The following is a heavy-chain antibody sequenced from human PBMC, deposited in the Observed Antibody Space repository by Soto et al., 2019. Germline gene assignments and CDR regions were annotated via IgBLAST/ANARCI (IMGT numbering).Heavy chain of an antibody. Sequence: SETLSLTCTVSGGSISITNYYWGWIRQPPGKGLEWIGSIYYSGSTSYKPSLKSRVTMSVDTSMNQFSLRLSSVTAADTAVYYCATYGSGSYGFDPWGQGTLVTVSS. CDR3: ATYGSGSYGFDP. CDR2: IYYSGST. D-gene: IGHD3-10*01. CDR1: GGSISITNYY. J-gene: IGHJ5*02. V-gene: IGHV4-39*01.